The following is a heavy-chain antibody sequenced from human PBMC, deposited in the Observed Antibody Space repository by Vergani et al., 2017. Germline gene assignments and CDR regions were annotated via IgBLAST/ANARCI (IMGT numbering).Heavy chain of an antibody. CDR2: INHSGST. J-gene: IGHJ6*02. CDR1: GGSFSGYY. D-gene: IGHD1-1*01. Sequence: QVQLQQWGAGLLKPSETLSLTCAVYGGSFSGYYWSWIRQPPGKGLEWIGEINHSGSTNYNPSLKSRVTISVDTSKNQFSLKLSSVAGADTAVYYCARDRTGRYYYYGMDVWGQGTTVTVSS. V-gene: IGHV4-34*01. CDR3: ARDRTGRYYYYGMDV.